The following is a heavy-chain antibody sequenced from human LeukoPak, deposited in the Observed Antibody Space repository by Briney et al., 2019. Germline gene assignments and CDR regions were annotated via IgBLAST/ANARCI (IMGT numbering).Heavy chain of an antibody. Sequence: GGSLRLSCAASGFTFDGYGMSWVRQAPGKGLEWVSGINWNGGSTGYADSVKGRFTISRDNAKNSLYLQMNSLRAEDTALYYCARGTPTGYSSGWYFDLWGRGTLVTVSS. J-gene: IGHJ2*01. V-gene: IGHV3-20*04. CDR1: GFTFDGYG. CDR3: ARGTPTGYSSGWYFDL. CDR2: INWNGGST. D-gene: IGHD6-19*01.